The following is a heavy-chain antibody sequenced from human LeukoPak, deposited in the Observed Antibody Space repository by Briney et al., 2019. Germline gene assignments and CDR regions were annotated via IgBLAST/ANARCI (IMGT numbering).Heavy chain of an antibody. J-gene: IGHJ4*02. CDR1: GFTFSNGW. D-gene: IGHD3-10*01. CDR2: VKSKTDGGTT. CDR3: TASHYYGSGSPTFDY. V-gene: IGHV3-15*01. Sequence: KSGGSLRLSCAASGFTFSNGWMNWVRQAPGKGLERVGRVKSKTDGGTTDYDESVKGRFSVSRDDSKNTLYLEMNNLKTEDTAVYYCTASHYYGSGSPTFDYWGQGTLVTVSS.